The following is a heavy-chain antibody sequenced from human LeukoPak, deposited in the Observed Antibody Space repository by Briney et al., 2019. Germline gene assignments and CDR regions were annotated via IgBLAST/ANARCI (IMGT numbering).Heavy chain of an antibody. J-gene: IGHJ5*02. CDR1: GYTFTSYD. CDR2: MNPNSGNT. CDR3: ARGYHRYYYGSGRWYNWFDP. D-gene: IGHD3-10*01. Sequence: ASVKVSCKASGYTFTSYDINWVRQATGQGLEWMGWMNPNSGNTGYAQKFQGRVTMTRYTSISTAYMELSSLRSEDTAVYYCARGYHRYYYGSGRWYNWFDPWGQGTLVTVSS. V-gene: IGHV1-8*01.